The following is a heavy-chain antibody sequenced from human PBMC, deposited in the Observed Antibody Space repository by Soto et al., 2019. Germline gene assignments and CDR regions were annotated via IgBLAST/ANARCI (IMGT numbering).Heavy chain of an antibody. CDR3: AKVPYDFWSGYYPPLYFDY. CDR1: GFTFSSYV. D-gene: IGHD3-3*01. CDR2: ISGSGGST. Sequence: EVQLLESGGGLVQPGGSLRLSCAASGFTFSSYVMSWVRQAPGKGLEWVSGISGSGGSTYYADSVKGRFTIPRDHSKNTLYLQMNSLRAEDTAVYYCAKVPYDFWSGYYPPLYFDYWGQGTLVTVSS. J-gene: IGHJ4*02. V-gene: IGHV3-23*01.